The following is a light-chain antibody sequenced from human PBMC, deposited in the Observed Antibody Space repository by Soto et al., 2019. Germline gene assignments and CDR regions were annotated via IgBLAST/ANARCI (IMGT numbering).Light chain of an antibody. CDR3: LQDHNYPWT. CDR2: QAS. CDR1: QSITPW. V-gene: IGKV1-5*03. Sequence: DIQMTQSPSTLSASVGDRVTITCRASQSITPWLAWYQQKPGKVPKLLIYQASSLESGVPLRFSGSASGTEFTLTISCLQSEDFATYYCLQDHNYPWTFGQGTKVDIK. J-gene: IGKJ1*01.